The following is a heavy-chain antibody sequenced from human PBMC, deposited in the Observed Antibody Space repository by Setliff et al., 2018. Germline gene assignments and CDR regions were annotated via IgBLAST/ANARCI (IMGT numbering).Heavy chain of an antibody. CDR3: ARGPPGYNPYHWFDP. V-gene: IGHV4-61*01. CDR1: GASVRSGPYY. CDR2: ISYIGNT. Sequence: PSETLSLTCTVSGASVRSGPYYWSWIRQPPGKGLEWIGFISYIGNTNYNPSLKSRITISLDTSKNQFSLKVNSVTAADTAVYYRARGPPGYNPYHWFDPWGQGTLVTVSS. D-gene: IGHD5-12*01. J-gene: IGHJ5*02.